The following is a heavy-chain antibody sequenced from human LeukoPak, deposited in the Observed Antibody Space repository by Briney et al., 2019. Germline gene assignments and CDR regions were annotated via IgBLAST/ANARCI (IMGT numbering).Heavy chain of an antibody. CDR2: ITGGGGST. V-gene: IGHV3-23*01. CDR3: ARGKLQLWFY. CDR1: GFTFSSYA. D-gene: IGHD5-18*01. Sequence: GGSLRLSCAASGFTFSSYAMSRVRQAPGKGLEWVSAITGGGGSTYYADSVKGRFTISRDNPKNTLYLQMNSPRAEDTAVYYCARGKLQLWFYWGQGTLVTVSS. J-gene: IGHJ4*02.